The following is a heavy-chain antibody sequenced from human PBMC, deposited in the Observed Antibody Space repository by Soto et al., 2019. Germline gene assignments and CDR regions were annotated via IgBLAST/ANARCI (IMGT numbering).Heavy chain of an antibody. CDR1: GGTFSSYA. CDR3: ARWAYYYDSSGYLTGGMDG. D-gene: IGHD3-22*01. Sequence: SVKVSCKASGGTFSSYAISWVRQAPGQGLEWMGRIIPVLGIANYAQKFQGRVTITADKSTSTAYMELSSLRSEDTAVYYCARWAYYYDSSGYLTGGMDGWGQGTTVTVSS. V-gene: IGHV1-69*04. CDR2: IIPVLGIA. J-gene: IGHJ6*02.